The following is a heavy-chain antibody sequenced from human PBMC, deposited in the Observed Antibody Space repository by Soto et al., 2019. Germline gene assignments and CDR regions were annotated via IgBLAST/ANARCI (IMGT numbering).Heavy chain of an antibody. J-gene: IGHJ5*02. CDR3: SRQMFSPDNH. CDR2: IRSKANNDAT. CDR1: GFTFGDYA. V-gene: IGHV3-49*03. Sequence: GGSLRLSCTASGFTFGDYAMSWFRQAPGKGLEWVGFIRSKANNDATEYAASVKGRFTISRDDSKNTAYLQMNSLKTEDTAIYYCSRQMFSPDNHWGQGTLVTVSS. D-gene: IGHD3-10*02.